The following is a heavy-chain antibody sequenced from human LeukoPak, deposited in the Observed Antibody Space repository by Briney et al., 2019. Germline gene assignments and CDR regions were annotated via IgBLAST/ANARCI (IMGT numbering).Heavy chain of an antibody. V-gene: IGHV3-33*01. CDR1: GFTFSSYG. J-gene: IGHJ4*02. Sequence: GGSLRLSCAASGFTFSSYGMHWVRQAPGKGLEWVAVIWYDGSNKYYADSVKGRFTISRDNSKNTLYLQMNSLRAEDTAVYYCARSRYGSGSYGDYWGQGTLVTVSS. D-gene: IGHD3-10*01. CDR3: ARSRYGSGSYGDY. CDR2: IWYDGSNK.